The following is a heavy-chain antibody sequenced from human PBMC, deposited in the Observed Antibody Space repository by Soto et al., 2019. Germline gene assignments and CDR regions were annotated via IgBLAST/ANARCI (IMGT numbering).Heavy chain of an antibody. V-gene: IGHV3-74*01. J-gene: IGHJ5*02. D-gene: IGHD2-2*02. CDR3: ARDHCTTTTCYTVWFDP. CDR2: INSDGSIT. Sequence: GGSLRLSCAASGFTFSNYWMHWVRQAPGKGLVWVSRINSDGSITNYADSVKGRFTVYRDNAQNTLYLQMNSLRVEDTAVYYCARDHCTTTTCYTVWFDPWGQGTRVTVPQ. CDR1: GFTFSNYW.